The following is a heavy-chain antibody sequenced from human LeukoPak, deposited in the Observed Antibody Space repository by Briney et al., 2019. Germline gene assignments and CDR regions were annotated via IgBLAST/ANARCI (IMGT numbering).Heavy chain of an antibody. Sequence: ASVKVSCKASGYTFISYGISWVRQAPGQGLEWMGWISAYNGNTNYAQKLQGRVTMTTDTSTSTAYMELRSLRSDDTAVYYCARNGGRITIFGVVSRMDVWGKGTTVTVSS. CDR3: ARNGGRITIFGVVSRMDV. CDR1: GYTFISYG. CDR2: ISAYNGNT. V-gene: IGHV1-18*01. J-gene: IGHJ6*04. D-gene: IGHD3-3*01.